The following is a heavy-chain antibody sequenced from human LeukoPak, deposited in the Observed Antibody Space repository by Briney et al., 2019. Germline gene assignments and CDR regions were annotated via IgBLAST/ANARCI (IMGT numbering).Heavy chain of an antibody. V-gene: IGHV1-46*01. D-gene: IGHD3-9*01. CDR2: INPSGGST. CDR1: GYTFTSYY. CDR3: ARAVDILTGYEWYFDY. J-gene: IGHJ4*02. Sequence: ASVKVSCKASGYTFTSYYMHWVRQAPGQGLEWMGIINPSGGSTSYAQKFQGRVTMTRDTSTSTVYTELSSLRSEDTAVYYCARAVDILTGYEWYFDYWGQGTLVTVSS.